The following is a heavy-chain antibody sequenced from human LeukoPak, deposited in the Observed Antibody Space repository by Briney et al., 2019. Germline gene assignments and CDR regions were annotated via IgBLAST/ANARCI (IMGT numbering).Heavy chain of an antibody. D-gene: IGHD2-8*02. Sequence: SETLSLTCTVSGGSISSYYWSWIRQPPGKGLEWIGYIYYSGSTNYNPSLKSRVTISVDTSKNQFSLKLSSVTAADTAVYYCARPKLVSDAFDIWGQGTMVTVSS. V-gene: IGHV4-59*08. CDR2: IYYSGST. J-gene: IGHJ3*02. CDR1: GGSISSYY. CDR3: ARPKLVSDAFDI.